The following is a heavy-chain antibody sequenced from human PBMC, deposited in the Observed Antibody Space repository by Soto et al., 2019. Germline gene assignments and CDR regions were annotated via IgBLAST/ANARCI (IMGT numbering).Heavy chain of an antibody. Sequence: QVHLVQSGAEVKKPGASVKVSCQGSGYAFTTYGITWVRQAPGQGLEWMGWISAHNGNTNYAQKLKGRVTVTRDTXXXXXXXXXXXXXXXXXXXXXXXXXXXGDYWGQGALVTVSS. CDR3: XXXXXGDY. CDR1: GYAFTTYG. J-gene: IGHJ4*02. V-gene: IGHV1-18*01. CDR2: ISAHNGNT.